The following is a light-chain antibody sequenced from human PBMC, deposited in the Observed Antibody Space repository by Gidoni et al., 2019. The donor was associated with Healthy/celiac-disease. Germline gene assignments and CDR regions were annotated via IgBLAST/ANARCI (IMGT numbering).Light chain of an antibody. V-gene: IGKV4-1*01. J-gene: IGKJ3*01. CDR1: QSVLYSSNNKNY. CDR3: QQYYNTPFT. CDR2: WAS. Sequence: DIVMSQPPDYLAVSLGERATINCTSSQSVLYSSNNKNYLAWYQQKPGHPPKLLIYWASTRESGVPDRFSGSGSGTDFSLTISSLQAEDVAVYYCQQYYNTPFTFGPGTKVDIK.